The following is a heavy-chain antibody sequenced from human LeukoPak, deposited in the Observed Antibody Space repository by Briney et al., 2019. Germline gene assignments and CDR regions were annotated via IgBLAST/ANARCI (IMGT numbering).Heavy chain of an antibody. Sequence: GGSLRLSCTASGFTLGSHNMHWVRQIPGQGLEWVAAVSSGFHAFFADSVQGRFTVSREDARNSLYLQMNSLRAGDTAVYYCVREARGYHYTYFDYWGQGTLVTVSS. V-gene: IGHV3-13*01. CDR2: VSSGFHA. CDR3: VREARGYHYTYFDY. CDR1: GFTLGSHN. J-gene: IGHJ4*02. D-gene: IGHD5-18*01.